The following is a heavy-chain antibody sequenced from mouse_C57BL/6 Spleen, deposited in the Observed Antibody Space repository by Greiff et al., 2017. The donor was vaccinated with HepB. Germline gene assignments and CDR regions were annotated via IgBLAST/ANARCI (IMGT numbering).Heavy chain of an antibody. D-gene: IGHD1-1*02. CDR3: ARRGSMGNYWYFDV. CDR2: FHPYNDDT. V-gene: IGHV1-47*01. J-gene: IGHJ1*03. Sequence: QVHVKQSGAELVKPGASVKMSCKASGYTFTTYPIEWMKQNHGKSLEWIGNFHPYNDDTKYNEKFKGKATLTVEKSSSTVYLELSRLTSDDSAVYYCARRGSMGNYWYFDVWGTGTTVTVSS. CDR1: GYTFTTYP.